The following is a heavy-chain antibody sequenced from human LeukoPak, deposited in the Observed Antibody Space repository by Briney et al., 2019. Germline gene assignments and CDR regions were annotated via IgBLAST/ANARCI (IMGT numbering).Heavy chain of an antibody. D-gene: IGHD4-23*01. CDR3: ARDDEDYGGKWYYYYMGV. V-gene: IGHV4-34*01. Sequence: SQTLSLTCAVYGGSFSGYYWSWIRQPPGKGLEWIGEINHSGSTNYNPSLKSRVTISVDTSKNQFSLKLSSVTAADTAVYYCARDDEDYGGKWYYYYMGVWGKGTTVTVSS. J-gene: IGHJ6*03. CDR2: INHSGST. CDR1: GGSFSGYY.